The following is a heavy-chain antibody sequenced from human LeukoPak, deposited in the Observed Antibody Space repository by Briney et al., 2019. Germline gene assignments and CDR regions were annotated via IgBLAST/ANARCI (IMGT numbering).Heavy chain of an antibody. J-gene: IGHJ6*02. Sequence: GGSLRLSCAASGFTFSSYSMNWVRQAPGKGLEWVSYISSSSSTIYYADSVKGRFTISRDNAKNSLYLQMNSLRAEDTAVYFCARDLSSAEALYYCSGMDVWGQGTTVTVSS. CDR2: ISSSSSTI. CDR3: ARDLSSAEALYYCSGMDV. CDR1: GFTFSSYS. V-gene: IGHV3-48*01.